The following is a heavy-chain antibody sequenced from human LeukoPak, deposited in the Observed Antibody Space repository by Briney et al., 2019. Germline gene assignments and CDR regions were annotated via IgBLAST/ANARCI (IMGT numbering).Heavy chain of an antibody. J-gene: IGHJ5*01. Sequence: GGSLRLSCAASGFTYSDYGMHWVRQAPGRGLEWVSFILNDGTWEYYPDSVKGRLTISRDNSRNTLYLQMNSVRLEDTAIYYCVKGGSISHNWFDSWGQGTLVTVSS. CDR3: VKGGSISHNWFDS. CDR1: GFTYSDYG. CDR2: ILNDGTWE. D-gene: IGHD3-16*01. V-gene: IGHV3-30*02.